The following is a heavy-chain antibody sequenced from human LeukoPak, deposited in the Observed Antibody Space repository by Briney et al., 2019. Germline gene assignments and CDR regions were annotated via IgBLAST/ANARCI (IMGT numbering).Heavy chain of an antibody. Sequence: PGGSLRLSCAASGFTFSSNVMSWVRQAPGKGLEWVSSISGSGGSTYYADSVKGRFTISRDNSKNTLYLQMNSLRAEDTAVYYCARDISDSSGCPDHWGQGTLVTVSS. CDR1: GFTFSSNV. V-gene: IGHV3-23*01. J-gene: IGHJ5*02. CDR3: ARDISDSSGCPDH. CDR2: ISGSGGST. D-gene: IGHD6-19*01.